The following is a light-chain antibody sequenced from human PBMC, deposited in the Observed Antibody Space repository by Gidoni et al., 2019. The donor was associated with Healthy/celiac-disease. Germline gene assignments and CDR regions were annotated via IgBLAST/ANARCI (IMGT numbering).Light chain of an antibody. J-gene: IGKJ1*01. V-gene: IGKV1-39*01. CDR3: LQSFSTPWT. CDR2: AAS. Sequence: DIQMTQSPPSLPASVGDRVTITCRASQSISSYLNWYQQKPGKAPQLLIYAASSLQSGVPSRFSGSGSGTDFTLTISSLQAEDFAIYYCLQSFSTPWTFGQGTKVEIK. CDR1: QSISSY.